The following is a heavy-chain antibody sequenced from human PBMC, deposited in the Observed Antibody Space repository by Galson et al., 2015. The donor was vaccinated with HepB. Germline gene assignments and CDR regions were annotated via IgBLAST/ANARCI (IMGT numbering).Heavy chain of an antibody. Sequence: SLRLSCAASGFTFSSYSMNWVRQAPGKGLEWVSYISSSSSTIYYADSVKGRFTISRDNAMNSLYLQMNSLRDEDTAVYYCASSLGSSWEEGFDYWGQGTLVTVSS. CDR1: GFTFSSYS. CDR2: ISSSSSTI. D-gene: IGHD6-13*01. J-gene: IGHJ4*02. V-gene: IGHV3-48*02. CDR3: ASSLGSSWEEGFDY.